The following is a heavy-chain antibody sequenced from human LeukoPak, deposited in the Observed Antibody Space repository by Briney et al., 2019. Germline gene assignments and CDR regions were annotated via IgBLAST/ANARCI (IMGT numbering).Heavy chain of an antibody. V-gene: IGHV3-11*01. J-gene: IGHJ6*02. Sequence: PGGSLTLSCAASGFTFSDYYMTWIRQAPGKGLEWVSHIAHSGNGMWYEDAVKGRFTISRDNGKNLLFLQMDRLRAEDTAVYYCARGHYEMGVWGQGTKVIVSS. CDR2: IAHSGNGM. CDR3: ARGHYEMGV. CDR1: GFTFSDYY.